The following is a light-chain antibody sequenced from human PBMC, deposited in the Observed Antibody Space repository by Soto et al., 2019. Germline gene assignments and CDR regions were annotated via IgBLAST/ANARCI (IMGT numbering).Light chain of an antibody. V-gene: IGLV2-11*01. CDR1: SSDVGTYNS. CDR3: VAWDDSLSGWL. CDR2: DVT. Sequence: QSVLTQPRSVSGSPGQSVTISCTGTSSDVGTYNSVSWYQHHPGLAPKLIIYDVTRRTSGVPDRFSGSKSGNTASLTISGLQAEDEAEYYCVAWDDSLSGWLFGGGTQLTVL. J-gene: IGLJ3*02.